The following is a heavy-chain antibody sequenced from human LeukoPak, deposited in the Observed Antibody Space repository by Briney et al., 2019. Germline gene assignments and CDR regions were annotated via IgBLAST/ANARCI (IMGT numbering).Heavy chain of an antibody. CDR1: GYTFTGYY. V-gene: IGHV1-2*05. Sequence: ASVKVSCKASGYTFTGYYMHWVRQAPGQGLEWMGRINPNSGGTNYAQKFQGRVTMTRDTSISTAYMELSRLRSDDTDVYYRARGTTAMANDYWGQGTLVTVSS. D-gene: IGHD5-18*01. CDR2: INPNSGGT. CDR3: ARGTTAMANDY. J-gene: IGHJ4*02.